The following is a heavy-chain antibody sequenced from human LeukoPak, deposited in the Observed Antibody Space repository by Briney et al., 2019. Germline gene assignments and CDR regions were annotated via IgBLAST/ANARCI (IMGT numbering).Heavy chain of an antibody. Sequence: SETLSLTCTVSGGSISTYYWSWIRQPPGKGLELIGYIHYSGSTTYNPSLKSRVTISVDTSKNQFSPKLNSVTAADTAVYYCARHYGPWGQGTLVTVSS. J-gene: IGHJ5*02. V-gene: IGHV4-59*08. CDR3: ARHYGP. CDR1: GGSISTYY. D-gene: IGHD3-10*01. CDR2: IHYSGST.